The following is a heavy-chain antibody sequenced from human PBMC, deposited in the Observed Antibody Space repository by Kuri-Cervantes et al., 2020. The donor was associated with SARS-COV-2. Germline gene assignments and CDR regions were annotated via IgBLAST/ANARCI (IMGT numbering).Heavy chain of an antibody. CDR1: GYSISSGYY. CDR2: IYHSGST. D-gene: IGHD6-6*01. J-gene: IGHJ4*02. Sequence: SETLSLTCAVSGYSISSGYYWGWIRQPPGKGLEWIGSIYHSGSTYYNPSLKSRVTISVDTSKNQFSLKLSSVTAADTAVYYCARVLAARPGVVDYWGQGTLVTVSS. V-gene: IGHV4-38-2*01. CDR3: ARVLAARPGVVDY.